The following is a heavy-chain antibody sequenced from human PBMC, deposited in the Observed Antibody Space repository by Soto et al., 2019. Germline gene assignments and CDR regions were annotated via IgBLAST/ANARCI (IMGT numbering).Heavy chain of an antibody. J-gene: IGHJ4*02. CDR2: IYYSGST. CDR3: ARSIVVAATRRFDY. Sequence: SETLSLTCTVSGGSISSGGYYWSWIRHHPGKGLEWIGYIYYSGSTYYNPSLKSRVTISVDTSKNQFSLKLSSVTAADTAVYYCARSIVVAATRRFDYWGQGTLVTVSS. CDR1: GGSISSGGYY. D-gene: IGHD2-15*01. V-gene: IGHV4-31*03.